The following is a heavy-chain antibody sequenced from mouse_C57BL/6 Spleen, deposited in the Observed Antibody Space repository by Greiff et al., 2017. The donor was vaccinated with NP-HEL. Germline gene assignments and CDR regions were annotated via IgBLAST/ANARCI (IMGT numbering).Heavy chain of an antibody. CDR3: ARPDGYYGYWYFDV. CDR1: GYTFTSYN. D-gene: IGHD2-3*01. V-gene: IGHV1-12*01. J-gene: IGHJ1*03. CDR2: IYPGNGDT. Sequence: LQESGAELVRPGASVKMSCKASGYTFTSYNMHWVKQTPRQGLEWIGAIYPGNGDTSYNQKFKGKATLTVDKSSSTAYMQLGSLTSEDSAVYFCARPDGYYGYWYFDVWGTGTTVTVSS.